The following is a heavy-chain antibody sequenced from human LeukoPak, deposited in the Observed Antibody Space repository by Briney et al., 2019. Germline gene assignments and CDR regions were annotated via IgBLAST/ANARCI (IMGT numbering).Heavy chain of an antibody. CDR2: IYTSGST. V-gene: IGHV4-61*02. CDR1: GGSISSGSYY. Sequence: SQTLSLTCTVSGGSISSGSYYWSWIRQPAGKGLEWIGRIYTSGSTNYNPSLKSRVTIPVDTSKNQFSLKLSSVTAADTAVYYCARDCSGGSCHGAFDIWGQGTMVTVSS. J-gene: IGHJ3*02. D-gene: IGHD2-15*01. CDR3: ARDCSGGSCHGAFDI.